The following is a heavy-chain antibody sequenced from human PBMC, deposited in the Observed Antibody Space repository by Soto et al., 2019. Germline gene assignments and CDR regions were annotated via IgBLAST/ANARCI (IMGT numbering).Heavy chain of an antibody. Sequence: GASVKVSCKASGYTFTSYDINWVRQATGQGLEWVGKINPNTVDTYYPQKFQGRVSVTRDTSASTAYMELSSLRSEDTAVYYCARRALSHPPSPYYYDSSGHDPYYFDYWGQGTLVTVSS. CDR1: GYTFTSYD. CDR2: INPNTVDT. V-gene: IGHV1-8*01. D-gene: IGHD3-22*01. J-gene: IGHJ4*02. CDR3: ARRALSHPPSPYYYDSSGHDPYYFDY.